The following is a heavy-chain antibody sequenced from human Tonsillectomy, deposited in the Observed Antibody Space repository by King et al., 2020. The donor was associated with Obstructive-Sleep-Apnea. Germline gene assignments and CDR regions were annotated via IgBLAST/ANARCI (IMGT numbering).Heavy chain of an antibody. D-gene: IGHD6-19*01. CDR1: GFTFSSYS. J-gene: IGHJ1*01. Sequence: VQLVESGGGLVKPGGSLRLSCAASGFTFSSYSMHWVRQAPGKGLEWVSSISSSSSYIYYADSVKGRFTISRDNAKNSLYLQMNSLRAEDTAVYYCARGGQQWLEPQLIVQHWGQGTLVTVSS. CDR2: ISSSSSYI. CDR3: ARGGQQWLEPQLIVQH. V-gene: IGHV3-21*01.